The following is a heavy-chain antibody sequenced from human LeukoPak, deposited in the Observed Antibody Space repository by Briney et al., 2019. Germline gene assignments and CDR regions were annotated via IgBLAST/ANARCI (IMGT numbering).Heavy chain of an antibody. D-gene: IGHD6-19*01. CDR3: ARDLVGWLGNWFDP. CDR1: GFTFSSYW. Sequence: PGGSLRLSCAASGFTFSSYWMSWVRQAPGKGLEWVANIKQDGSEKYYVDSVKGRFTISRDNAKNSLYLQMNSLRAEDTAVYYCARDLVGWLGNWFDPWGQGTLVTVSS. J-gene: IGHJ5*02. V-gene: IGHV3-7*01. CDR2: IKQDGSEK.